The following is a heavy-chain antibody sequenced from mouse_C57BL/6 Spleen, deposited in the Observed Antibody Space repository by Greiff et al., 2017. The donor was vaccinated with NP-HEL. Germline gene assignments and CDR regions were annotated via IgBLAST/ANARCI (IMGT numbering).Heavy chain of an antibody. CDR3: ARGGHYGYDYAMDY. V-gene: IGHV1-52*01. D-gene: IGHD2-2*01. Sequence: VQLQQPGAELVRPGSSVKLSCKASGYTFTSYWMHWVKQRPIQGLEWIGNIDPSDSETHYNQKFKDKATLTVDKSSSTAYMQLSSLTSEDSAVYYGARGGHYGYDYAMDYWGQGTSVTVSS. CDR1: GYTFTSYW. J-gene: IGHJ4*01. CDR2: IDPSDSET.